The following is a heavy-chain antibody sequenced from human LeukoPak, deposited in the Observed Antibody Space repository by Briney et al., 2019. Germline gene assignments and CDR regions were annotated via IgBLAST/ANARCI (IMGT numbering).Heavy chain of an antibody. Sequence: SQTLSLTCTVSGGSISSGSYYWSWIRQPAGKGLEWIGRIYTSGSTNYNPSLKSRVTISVDTSKNQFSLKLSSVTAADTAVYYCVGNGYYDSSGYSDDYYYYGMDVWGQGTTVTVSS. J-gene: IGHJ6*02. CDR3: VGNGYYDSSGYSDDYYYYGMDV. V-gene: IGHV4-61*02. CDR2: IYTSGST. CDR1: GGSISSGSYY. D-gene: IGHD3-22*01.